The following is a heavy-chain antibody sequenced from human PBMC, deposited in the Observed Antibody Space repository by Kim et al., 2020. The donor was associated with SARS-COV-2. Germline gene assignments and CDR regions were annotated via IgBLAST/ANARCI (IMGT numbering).Heavy chain of an antibody. CDR3: ATYSLVPAAIFYGGYGMDV. D-gene: IGHD2-2*02. CDR1: GSTFTNFA. CDR2: INAGNGNT. Sequence: ASVKVSCKASGSTFTNFAMHWVRQAPGQRLEWMGWINAGNGNTKYSQKFQGRVSITRDTSASTAYMELSSLRSEDTAVYYCATYSLVPAAIFYGGYGMDVWGQGTTVTVSS. V-gene: IGHV1-3*01. J-gene: IGHJ6*02.